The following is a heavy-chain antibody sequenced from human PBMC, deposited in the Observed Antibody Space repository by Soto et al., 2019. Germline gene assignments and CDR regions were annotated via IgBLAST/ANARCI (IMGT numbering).Heavy chain of an antibody. CDR2: IIPMFDMS. CDR3: ARDDYSDYTEDGVET. CDR1: GGTFSSDT. Sequence: QVQLVQSGAEVKTPGSSVKVSCKASGGTFSSDTVSWVRQAPGQGLEWMGRIIPMFDMSEYADKFQGRATITADDSATTVYMELSSLTSDDTAMYFWARDDYSDYTEDGVETWGQGTVVTVSS. V-gene: IGHV1-69*08. D-gene: IGHD4-17*01. J-gene: IGHJ3*01.